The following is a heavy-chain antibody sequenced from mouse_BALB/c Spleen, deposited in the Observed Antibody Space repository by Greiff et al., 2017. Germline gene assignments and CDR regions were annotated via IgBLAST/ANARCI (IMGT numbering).Heavy chain of an antibody. CDR3: ARRGGYDEGDYAMDY. D-gene: IGHD2-2*01. J-gene: IGHJ4*01. Sequence: VQLQQSGAELVRPGVSVKISCKGSGYTFTDYAMHWVKQSHAKSLEWIGVISTYYGDASYNQKFKGKATMTVDKSSSTAYMELARLTSEDSAIYYCARRGGYDEGDYAMDYWGQGTSVTVSS. V-gene: IGHV1S137*01. CDR2: ISTYYGDA. CDR1: GYTFTDYA.